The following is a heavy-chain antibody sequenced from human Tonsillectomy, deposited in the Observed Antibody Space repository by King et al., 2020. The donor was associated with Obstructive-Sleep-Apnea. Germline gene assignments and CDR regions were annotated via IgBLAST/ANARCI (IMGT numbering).Heavy chain of an antibody. V-gene: IGHV3-30*18. D-gene: IGHD3-10*01. CDR3: AKDQARDYGSGSWSDY. CDR1: GFTFSSYG. J-gene: IGHJ4*02. CDR2: ISYDGSNK. Sequence: VQLVESGGGVVQPGRSLRLSCAASGFTFSSYGIHWVRQAPGKGLEWVAVISYDGSNKYYADSVKGRFTISRDNSKNTLYLQMNSLRAEDTAVYYCAKDQARDYGSGSWSDYWGQGTLVTVSS.